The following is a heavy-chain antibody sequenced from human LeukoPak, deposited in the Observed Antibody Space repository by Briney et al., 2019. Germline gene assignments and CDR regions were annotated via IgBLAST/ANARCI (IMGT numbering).Heavy chain of an antibody. CDR3: AKPAHYSNWYRWFDP. D-gene: IGHD4-11*01. J-gene: IGHJ5*02. Sequence: PGESLKISCKGSGYNFANYWIGWVRQMPGKGLEWMVIIYAGDSNTTYTPSFQGQVPMSVDKTNNTASLQWKSRKASATAMYYYAKPAHYSNWYRWFDPWGQGTLVIVSS. V-gene: IGHV5-51*03. CDR2: IYAGDSNT. CDR1: GYNFANYW.